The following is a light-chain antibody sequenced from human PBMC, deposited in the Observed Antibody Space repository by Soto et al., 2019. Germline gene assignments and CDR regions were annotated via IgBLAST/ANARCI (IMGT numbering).Light chain of an antibody. J-gene: IGLJ2*01. CDR3: QSYDSSLSGVV. CDR1: SSNIGAGYD. V-gene: IGLV1-40*01. Sequence: QSVLTQPPSVSGAPGQRVTISCTGSSSNIGAGYDVHWYQLLPETAPKLLIYGNSNRPSGVPDRFSGSKSGTSASLAITGLQAEDEADYYCQSYDSSLSGVVFGGGTKLTVL. CDR2: GNS.